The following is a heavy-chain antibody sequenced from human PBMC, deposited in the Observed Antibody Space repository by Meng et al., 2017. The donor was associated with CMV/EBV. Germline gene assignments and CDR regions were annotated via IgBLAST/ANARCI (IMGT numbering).Heavy chain of an antibody. Sequence: ASVKVSCKASGYTFTSYYMHWVRQAPGQGLEWMGIINPSGGSTSYAQKFQGRVTMTRDTSTSTVYMELSSLRSEDTAVYYCARFPYGSSLGIYYFDYWGQGTLVTVSS. D-gene: IGHD6-6*01. V-gene: IGHV1-46*01. CDR3: ARFPYGSSLGIYYFDY. CDR2: INPSGGST. J-gene: IGHJ4*02. CDR1: GYTFTSYY.